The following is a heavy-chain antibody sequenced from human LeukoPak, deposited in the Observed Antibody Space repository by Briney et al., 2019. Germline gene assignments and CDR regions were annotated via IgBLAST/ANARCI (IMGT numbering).Heavy chain of an antibody. D-gene: IGHD3-10*01. V-gene: IGHV4-59*01. J-gene: IGHJ4*02. CDR3: ARIWFGLRRLYYFDY. CDR1: GGSISGFY. Sequence: SETLSLTCTVSGGSISGFYWSWIRQPPGKGLEWIGYIYYSGTTNYNPSLKSRVTISVGTSKNQFSLKVTSVTAADTAVYFCARIWFGLRRLYYFDYWGQGTLVSVSS. CDR2: IYYSGTT.